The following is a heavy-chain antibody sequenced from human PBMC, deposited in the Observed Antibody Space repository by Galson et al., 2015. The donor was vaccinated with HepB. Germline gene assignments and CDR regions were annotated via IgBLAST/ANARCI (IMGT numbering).Heavy chain of an antibody. D-gene: IGHD6-19*01. CDR2: IDPSDSYS. CDR3: ATRYSRGWYGAFDI. V-gene: IGHV5-10-1*01. Sequence: QSGAEVKKPGESLRISCDGSGDSFSSYWISWVRQMPGKGLEWMGRIDPSDSYSKYSPSFQGHVTISVDKSISTAYLQWSSLKASDSAMYFCATRYSRGWYGAFDIWGQGTMVTVSS. J-gene: IGHJ3*02. CDR1: GDSFSSYW.